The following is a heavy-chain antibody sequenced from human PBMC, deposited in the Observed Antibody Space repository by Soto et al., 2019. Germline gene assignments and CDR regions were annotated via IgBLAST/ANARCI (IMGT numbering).Heavy chain of an antibody. CDR2: TSYDGSDK. CDR3: ARWGTTGGLDV. CDR1: GFTFRSYV. D-gene: IGHD3-16*01. Sequence: QVQLVESGGGVVQPGTSLRVSCVGSGFTFRSYVIHWVRQAPGKGLEWVALTSYDGSDKYYGDSVRGRFTISRDNSRNTVELQMDSLRLEETALYYCARWGTTGGLDVWGQGTLVSVSS. J-gene: IGHJ1*01. V-gene: IGHV3-30*19.